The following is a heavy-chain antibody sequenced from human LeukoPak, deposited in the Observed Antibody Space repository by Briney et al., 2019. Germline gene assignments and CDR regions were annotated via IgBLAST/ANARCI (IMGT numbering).Heavy chain of an antibody. CDR1: GYTFTSYY. J-gene: IGHJ6*02. CDR2: INPSGGST. CDR3: ARDTHLRSGYYHDDYYYGMDV. D-gene: IGHD3-3*01. V-gene: IGHV1-46*01. Sequence: ASVKVSCKASGYTFTSYYMHWVRQAPGQGLEWMGIINPSGGSTNYAQKFQGRVTITADEPTSTAYMELSSLRSEDTAVYYCARDTHLRSGYYHDDYYYGMDVWGQGTTVTVSS.